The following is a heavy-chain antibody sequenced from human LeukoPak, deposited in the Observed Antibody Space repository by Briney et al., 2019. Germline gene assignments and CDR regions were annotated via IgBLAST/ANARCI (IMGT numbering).Heavy chain of an antibody. CDR1: GGSISYYY. Sequence: SETLSLTCTVSGGSISYYYWSWIRQPPGKGLEWIAYIYYTGTTNYNPSLKSRVTISVDTSKNQFSLKLSSVTAADTAVYFCARGPPTDYYDSSGFYYVFDYWGQGTLVTVSS. CDR3: ARGPPTDYYDSSGFYYVFDY. CDR2: IYYTGTT. D-gene: IGHD3-22*01. J-gene: IGHJ4*02. V-gene: IGHV4-59*12.